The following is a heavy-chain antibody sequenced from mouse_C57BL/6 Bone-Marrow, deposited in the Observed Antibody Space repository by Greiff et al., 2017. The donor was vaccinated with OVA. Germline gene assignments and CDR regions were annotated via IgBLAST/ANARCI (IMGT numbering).Heavy chain of an antibody. CDR2: IDPENGDT. CDR3: TTGTTVGAPDY. D-gene: IGHD1-1*01. V-gene: IGHV14-4*01. CDR1: GFNIKDDY. J-gene: IGHJ2*01. Sequence: VQLQQSGAELVRPGASVKLSCTASGFNIKDDYMHWVKQRPEQGLEWIGWIDPENGDTEYASKFQGKATITADTSSNTAYLQLSSLTAEDTVFYYCTTGTTVGAPDYWGQGTTLTVSS.